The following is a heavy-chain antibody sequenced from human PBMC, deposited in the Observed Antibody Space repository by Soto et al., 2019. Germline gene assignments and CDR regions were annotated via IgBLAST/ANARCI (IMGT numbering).Heavy chain of an antibody. CDR3: ARVPYPGIYMDV. Sequence: GESLKISCAASGFTVSSNYMSWVRQAPGKGLEWVSVIYSGGSTYYADSVKGRFTISRDNSKNTLYLQMNSLRAEDTAVYYCARVPYPGIYMDVWGKGTTVTVSS. V-gene: IGHV3-66*01. J-gene: IGHJ6*03. CDR2: IYSGGST. CDR1: GFTVSSNY. D-gene: IGHD2-2*02.